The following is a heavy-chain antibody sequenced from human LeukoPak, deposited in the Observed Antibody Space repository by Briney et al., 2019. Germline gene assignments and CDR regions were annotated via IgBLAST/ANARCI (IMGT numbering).Heavy chain of an antibody. D-gene: IGHD3-3*01. CDR2: IYYSGST. Sequence: SEPLSLTCTVSGGSISSSSYYWGWFRQPPCKGLVWIGSIYYSGSTYYNPSLKSRVTISVDTSKNQFSLKLSSVTAADTAVYYCARRYYDFPFDPWGQGTLVTVSS. CDR1: GGSISSSSYY. CDR3: ARRYYDFPFDP. J-gene: IGHJ5*02. V-gene: IGHV4-39*01.